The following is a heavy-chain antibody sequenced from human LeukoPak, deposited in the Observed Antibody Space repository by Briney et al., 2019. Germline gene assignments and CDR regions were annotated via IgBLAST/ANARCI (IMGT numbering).Heavy chain of an antibody. D-gene: IGHD5-24*01. CDR2: ISGSGGHT. J-gene: IGHJ6*03. V-gene: IGHV3-23*01. CDR3: AKGGAATMRDGYNYYYYYVEV. Sequence: PGGSLRLSCAASGLTFSSHAMSWVRQAPGKGREWVSLISGSGGHTYYGDSVKGRFTISRDTSTNRLYLQMHSLRPEDTAVYYCAKGGAATMRDGYNYYYYYVEVWGRGTTVTVSS. CDR1: GLTFSSHA.